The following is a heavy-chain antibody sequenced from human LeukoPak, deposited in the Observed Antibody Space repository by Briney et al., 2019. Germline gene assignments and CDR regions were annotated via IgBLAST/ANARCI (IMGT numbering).Heavy chain of an antibody. V-gene: IGHV4-34*01. CDR2: INHSGST. Sequence: SETLSLTCAVYGGSFSGYYWSWIRQPPGKGLEWIGEINHSGSTNYNPSLKSRVTISVDTSKDQFSLKLSSVTAADTAVYYCARSVTQWLRAYYYYYMDVWGKGTTVTVSS. CDR3: ARSVTQWLRAYYYYYMDV. CDR1: GGSFSGYY. D-gene: IGHD5-12*01. J-gene: IGHJ6*03.